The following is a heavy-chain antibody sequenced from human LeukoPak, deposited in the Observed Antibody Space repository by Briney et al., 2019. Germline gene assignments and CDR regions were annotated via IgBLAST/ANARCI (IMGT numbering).Heavy chain of an antibody. CDR3: ARPAKGAYFYYYMDV. D-gene: IGHD2-2*01. CDR1: TYSLPTYG. J-gene: IGHJ6*03. Sequence: ASVKVSCKTSTYSLPTYGITWVRQAPGQGLEWMGWISSYNGNTQCAQNFQGRLSLTTDTSTNTAYLELRGLRSNDTAVYFCARPAKGAYFYYYMDVWGQGSTVTVSS. V-gene: IGHV1-18*01. CDR2: ISSYNGNT.